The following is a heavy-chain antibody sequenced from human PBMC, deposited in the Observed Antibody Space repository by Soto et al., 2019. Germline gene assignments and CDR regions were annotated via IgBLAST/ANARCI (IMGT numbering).Heavy chain of an antibody. CDR2: IYAGGNT. V-gene: IGHV3-66*01. Sequence: EVPMVESGGGLVQPGGSLRLSCAVSGFTVITNYMSWVRQAPGKGLEWVSDIYAGGNTYYADSVKGRFAISRDNSKNTLYLEMNSLRAEDTAVYYCARKKSIVGATGYFDYWGQGTLVSVSS. CDR3: ARKKSIVGATGYFDY. J-gene: IGHJ4*02. D-gene: IGHD1-26*01. CDR1: GFTVITNY.